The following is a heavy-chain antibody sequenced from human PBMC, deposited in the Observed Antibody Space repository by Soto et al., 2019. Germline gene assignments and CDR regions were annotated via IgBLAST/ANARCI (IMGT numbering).Heavy chain of an antibody. J-gene: IGHJ6*02. D-gene: IGHD6-19*01. CDR1: GFTFSSYG. CDR2: IWYDGSNK. CDR3: ARDVAYSIGWYREEYYYYYYGMDV. Sequence: GGSLRLSCAASGFTFSSYGMHWVRQAPGKGLEWVAVIWYDGSNKYYADSVKGRFTISRDNSKNTLYLQMNSLRAEDTAVYYCARDVAYSIGWYREEYYYYYYGMDVWGQGTTVTVSS. V-gene: IGHV3-33*01.